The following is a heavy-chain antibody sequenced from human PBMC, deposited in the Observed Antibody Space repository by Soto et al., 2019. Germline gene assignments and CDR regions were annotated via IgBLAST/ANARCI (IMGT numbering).Heavy chain of an antibody. J-gene: IGHJ6*03. Sequence: QLQLQESGPGLVKPSETLSLTCTVSGGSISSSSYYWGWIRQPPGKGLEWIGSIYYSGSTYYNPSLKSRVTISVDTSKNQFSLKLSSVTAADTAVYYCLMWARSSSDPPDPTYYYYYYMDVWGKGTTVTVSS. CDR2: IYYSGST. CDR3: LMWARSSSDPPDPTYYYYYYMDV. CDR1: GGSISSSSYY. V-gene: IGHV4-39*01. D-gene: IGHD6-6*01.